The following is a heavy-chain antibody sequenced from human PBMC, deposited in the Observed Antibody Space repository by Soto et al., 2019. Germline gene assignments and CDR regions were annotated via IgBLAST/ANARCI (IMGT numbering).Heavy chain of an antibody. V-gene: IGHV3-21*01. CDR2: ISNSNDDV. Sequence: EVQLVESGGGLVEPGGSLRLSCAASGFMFSIYGMSWVRQAPGKGLEWVSSISNSNDDVYYADSVKGRFTISRDNAIKSLYLQMNSLRAEDTAVYFCTLVLGRPDYWGQGTLVTVSS. CDR3: TLVLGRPDY. J-gene: IGHJ4*02. CDR1: GFMFSIYG. D-gene: IGHD2-8*01.